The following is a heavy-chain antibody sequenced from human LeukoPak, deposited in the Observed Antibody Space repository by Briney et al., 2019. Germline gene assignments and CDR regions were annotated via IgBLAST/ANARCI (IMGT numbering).Heavy chain of an antibody. J-gene: IGHJ3*02. CDR1: GGSFSGYY. CDR3: ARSGYYTVGTFDI. V-gene: IGHV4-34*01. CDR2: INHSGST. Sequence: PSETLSLTCAVYGGSFSGYYWSWIRQPPGKGLEWIGEINHSGSTNYNPSLSSRVTISVDRSKNQFSLKLSSVTAADTAVYYCARSGYYTVGTFDIWGQGTMVTVSS. D-gene: IGHD3/OR15-3a*01.